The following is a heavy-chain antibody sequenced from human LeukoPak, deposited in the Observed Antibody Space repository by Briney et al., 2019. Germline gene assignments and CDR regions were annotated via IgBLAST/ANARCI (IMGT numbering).Heavy chain of an antibody. J-gene: IGHJ5*02. V-gene: IGHV4-59*11. D-gene: IGHD3-22*01. CDR2: IYYSGSS. Sequence: SETLSLTCTVSGGSISSHYWSWIRQPPGKGLEWIGYIYYSGSSKYNPSLKSRVTISVDTSKNQFSLKLSSVTAADTAVYYCARLYDSSGYTNWLDPWGQGTQVTVSS. CDR1: GGSISSHY. CDR3: ARLYDSSGYTNWLDP.